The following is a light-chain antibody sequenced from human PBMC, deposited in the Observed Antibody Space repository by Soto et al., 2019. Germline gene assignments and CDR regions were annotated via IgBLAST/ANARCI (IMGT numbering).Light chain of an antibody. V-gene: IGLV2-11*01. Sequence: QSALTQPRSVSGSPGQSVTISCTGTSSDVGGYNYVSWYQQHPGKAPKFMIYDVSKRPSGVPDRFSGSKSGNTASLTISGLQAEDEADYYCCSYAGSYKGYVFGTGTKFTVL. CDR2: DVS. CDR3: CSYAGSYKGYV. CDR1: SSDVGGYNY. J-gene: IGLJ1*01.